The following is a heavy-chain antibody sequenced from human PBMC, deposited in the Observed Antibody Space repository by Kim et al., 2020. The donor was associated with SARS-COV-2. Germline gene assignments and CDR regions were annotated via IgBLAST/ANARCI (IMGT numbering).Heavy chain of an antibody. CDR3: AKWVTYDILTGYHFDY. V-gene: IGHV3-23*01. D-gene: IGHD3-9*01. J-gene: IGHJ4*02. Sequence: GKGRFTISRANSKNTLYLQMNSLRAEDTAVYYCAKWVTYDILTGYHFDYWGQGTLVTVSS.